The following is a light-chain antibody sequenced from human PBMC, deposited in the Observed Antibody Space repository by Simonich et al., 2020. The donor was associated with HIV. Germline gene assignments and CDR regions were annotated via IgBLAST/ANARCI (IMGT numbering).Light chain of an antibody. CDR1: NIGSRS. Sequence: SYVLTQPPSVSLAPGKTARITCGGNNIGSRSVHWYQQKPGQAPVVVIYDDSDRPSGIPERFSGSSSRNTATLTISWVEDGDEADYYCQVWDSSSDHAVFGGGTQLTVL. V-gene: IGLV3-21*04. J-gene: IGLJ7*01. CDR3: QVWDSSSDHAV. CDR2: DDS.